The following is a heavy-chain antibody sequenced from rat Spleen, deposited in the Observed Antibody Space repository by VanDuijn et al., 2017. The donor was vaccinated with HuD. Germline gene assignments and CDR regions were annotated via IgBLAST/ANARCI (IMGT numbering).Heavy chain of an antibody. J-gene: IGHJ2*01. CDR3: ARYYGYRPWFDY. V-gene: IGHV2S63*01. Sequence: EVQLKESGPDLVQPSQTLSLTCTVSGFSLTDYSVHWVRQPPGKGLEWMGVMWRSGNTAYNSALKSRLSISRDTSKNQVFLKMNSLQSEDTATYYCARYYGYRPWFDYWGQGVMVTVTS. D-gene: IGHD1-9*01. CDR1: GFSLTDYS. CDR2: MWRSGNT.